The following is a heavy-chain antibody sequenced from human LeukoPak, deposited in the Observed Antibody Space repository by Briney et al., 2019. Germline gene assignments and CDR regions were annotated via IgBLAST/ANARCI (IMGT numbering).Heavy chain of an antibody. V-gene: IGHV3-21*05. CDR1: GFTISTYG. CDR2: ISSDSSHI. CDR3: AGDHCTHGVCYTSLFDY. Sequence: KPGGSLRLSCAASGFTISTYGMNWVRQAPGKGLEWVSYISSDSSHIYYADSVKGRFTISRDNAKNSLYLQMNSLRAEDTAVYYCAGDHCTHGVCYTSLFDYWGQGTLVTVSS. J-gene: IGHJ4*02. D-gene: IGHD2-8*01.